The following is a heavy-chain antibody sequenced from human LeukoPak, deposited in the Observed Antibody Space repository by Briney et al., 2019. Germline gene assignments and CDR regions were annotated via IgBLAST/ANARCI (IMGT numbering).Heavy chain of an antibody. CDR1: GDPISSSSYF. CDR3: ARDYNN. V-gene: IGHV4-39*07. Sequence: SETLSLTCTVSGDPISSSSYFWGWIRQPPGKGLEWIVSVYYSGNTYYNPSLKSRFTISVDTSRNQFSLKLSSVTAADTAVYYCARDYNNWGQGTLVTVSS. CDR2: VYYSGNT. D-gene: IGHD1-1*01. J-gene: IGHJ4*02.